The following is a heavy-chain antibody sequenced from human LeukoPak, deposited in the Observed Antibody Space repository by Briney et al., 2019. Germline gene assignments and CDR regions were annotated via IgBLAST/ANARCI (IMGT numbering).Heavy chain of an antibody. Sequence: GESLKISCKGSGYSFSSYWIGWVRQMPGKGLEWMGSIYPGDSDTRYSPSFQGQVTISADKSISTAYLQWSSLKASDTAIYYCATARSMSSGYWGLLDFWGQGTPVSVSA. CDR1: GYSFSSYW. D-gene: IGHD3-22*01. CDR3: ATARSMSSGYWGLLDF. J-gene: IGHJ4*02. V-gene: IGHV5-51*01. CDR2: IYPGDSDT.